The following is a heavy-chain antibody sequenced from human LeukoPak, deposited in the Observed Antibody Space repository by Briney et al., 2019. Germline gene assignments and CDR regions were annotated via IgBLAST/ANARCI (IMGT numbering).Heavy chain of an antibody. V-gene: IGHV3-23*01. CDR3: AKDPNYYFDY. CDR2: ISGRGTST. Sequence: GGSLRLSCAASGFTFSSYSMNWVRQAAGKGLEWVSAISGRGTSTYYADSVKGRFTISRDNSKNTLYLQMNSLRAEDTAVYYCAKDPNYYFDYWGQGTLVTVSS. D-gene: IGHD5-24*01. J-gene: IGHJ4*02. CDR1: GFTFSSYS.